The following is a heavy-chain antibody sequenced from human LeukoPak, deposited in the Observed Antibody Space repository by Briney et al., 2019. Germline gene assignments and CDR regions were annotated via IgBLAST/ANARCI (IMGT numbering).Heavy chain of an antibody. D-gene: IGHD2-2*02. CDR2: ISGSSSYI. Sequence: GGSLRLSCAASGFIFSDYSINWVRQAPGKGLEWVSSISGSSSYIYYADSVKGRFTISRDTAKNSVYLEMHSLRAEDTAIYYCARSAIPKSFSARYMGNYYTDVWGKGTTIIVSS. V-gene: IGHV3-21*01. CDR3: ARSAIPKSFSARYMGNYYTDV. J-gene: IGHJ6*03. CDR1: GFIFSDYS.